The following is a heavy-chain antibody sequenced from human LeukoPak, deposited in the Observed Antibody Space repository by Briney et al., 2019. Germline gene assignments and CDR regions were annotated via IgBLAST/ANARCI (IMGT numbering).Heavy chain of an antibody. CDR1: GYTFTGYY. V-gene: IGHV1-2*02. D-gene: IGHD3-22*01. Sequence: ASVKVSCKAPGYTFTGYYMHWVRQAPGQGLEWMGWINPNSGGTNYAQKFQGRVTMTRDTSISTAYMELSRLRSDDTAVYYCARRDYYDSSGYYYWGQGTLVTVSS. CDR2: INPNSGGT. CDR3: ARRDYYDSSGYYY. J-gene: IGHJ4*02.